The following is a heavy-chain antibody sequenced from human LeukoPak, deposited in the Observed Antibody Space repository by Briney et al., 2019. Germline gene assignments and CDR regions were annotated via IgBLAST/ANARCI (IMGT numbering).Heavy chain of an antibody. CDR1: GGSISSYY. J-gene: IGHJ6*03. Sequence: SETLSLTCTVSGGSISSYYWSWIRQPAGKGLGWIGRIYTSGSTNHNPSLKSRVTISVDTSKNQFSLKLSSVTAADTALYYCARDSLLPSAMGYYYMDVWGKGTTVTVSS. D-gene: IGHD2-2*01. CDR2: IYTSGST. CDR3: ARDSLLPSAMGYYYMDV. V-gene: IGHV4-4*07.